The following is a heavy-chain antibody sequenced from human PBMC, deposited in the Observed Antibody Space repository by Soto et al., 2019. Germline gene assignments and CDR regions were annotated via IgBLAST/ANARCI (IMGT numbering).Heavy chain of an antibody. CDR3: ARQSGDDVVVTAHSGVHAFDI. CDR1: GGSISSYY. V-gene: IGHV4-59*08. J-gene: IGHJ3*02. Sequence: SETLSLTCTVSGGSISSYYWSWIRQPPGKGLEWIGYIYYSGSTNYNPSLKSRVTISVDTSKNQFSLKLSSVTAADTAVYYCARQSGDDVVVTAHSGVHAFDIWGQGTMVTVSS. CDR2: IYYSGST. D-gene: IGHD2-21*02.